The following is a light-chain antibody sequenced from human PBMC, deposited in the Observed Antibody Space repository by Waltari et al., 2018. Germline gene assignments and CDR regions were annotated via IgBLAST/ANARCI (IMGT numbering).Light chain of an antibody. V-gene: IGKV3-15*01. Sequence: EMVMTQSPATLSVSPGESATLSCWASQSVSSNLAWYQQKPGQAPRLLMYATSTRATGIPARFSGSGSGTEFTLTISSLQSEDFAVYYCQQYNNWPPYTFGQGTKLEIK. CDR2: ATS. CDR1: QSVSSN. CDR3: QQYNNWPPYT. J-gene: IGKJ2*01.